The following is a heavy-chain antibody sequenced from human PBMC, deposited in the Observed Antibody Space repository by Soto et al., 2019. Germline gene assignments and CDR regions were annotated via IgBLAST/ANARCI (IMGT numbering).Heavy chain of an antibody. CDR3: ARGAWLHP. J-gene: IGHJ5*02. V-gene: IGHV4-30-4*01. CDR1: GGSISSGDYY. CDR2: IYYTGTT. Sequence: SETLSLTCTVSGGSISSGDYYWNWIRQPPGKGLEWIGYIYYTGTTKYNPSLKSRATLSVDTAKNRFSLNLTSLTAADTAVYYCARGAWLHPWGQGPLVTVYS.